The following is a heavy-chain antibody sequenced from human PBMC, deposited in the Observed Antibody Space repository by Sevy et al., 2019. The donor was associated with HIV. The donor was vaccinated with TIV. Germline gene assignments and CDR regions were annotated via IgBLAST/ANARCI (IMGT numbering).Heavy chain of an antibody. D-gene: IGHD2-21*02. CDR1: GGSISSYL. Sequence: SETLSLTSTVSGGSISSYLWSWIRQPPGRGLEWIGYMYNTWSTNYNPSLKSRVTISLDTSRNQFSLKLSSVTAADTAGYYCARHQTTAVLYAFDLWGQGTMVTVSS. V-gene: IGHV4-59*08. CDR3: ARHQTTAVLYAFDL. J-gene: IGHJ3*01. CDR2: MYNTWST.